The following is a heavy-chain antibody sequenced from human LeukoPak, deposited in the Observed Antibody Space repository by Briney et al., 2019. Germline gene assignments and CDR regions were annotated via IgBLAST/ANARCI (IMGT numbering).Heavy chain of an antibody. Sequence: ASVKVSCKASGYRFTTYGISWVPQAPGQGLEWMGWISVYNGKTNYAQKLQGRVTMTTDTSTNTAYMELRSLRSDDTALYYCARGSGAGSYYNYGMDVWGQGTTVTVSS. CDR2: ISVYNGKT. CDR1: GYRFTTYG. D-gene: IGHD3-10*01. V-gene: IGHV1-18*01. J-gene: IGHJ6*02. CDR3: ARGSGAGSYYNYGMDV.